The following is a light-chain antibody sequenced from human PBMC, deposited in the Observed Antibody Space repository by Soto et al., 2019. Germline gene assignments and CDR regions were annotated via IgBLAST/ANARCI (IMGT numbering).Light chain of an antibody. V-gene: IGKV1-5*03. J-gene: IGKJ4*01. CDR3: QQYERYPMT. Sequence: DSQMTQFPSTLSASVGDRVTITCRASQSISPWLAWYQQKPGKAPKILISKASTLQSGVPPRFSGSGSGTEFTLTISSLQPDDFAPDYCQQYERYPMTFGGGTKVEIK. CDR1: QSISPW. CDR2: KAS.